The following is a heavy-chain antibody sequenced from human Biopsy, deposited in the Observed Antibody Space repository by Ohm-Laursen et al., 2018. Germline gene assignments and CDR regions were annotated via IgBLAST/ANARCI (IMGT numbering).Heavy chain of an antibody. D-gene: IGHD1-26*01. Sequence: ASVKASCKASGYSFTSYYMHWVRQAPGQGLEWMGMINPSGSTTSYPQIFQGRVTMTRDTSKSTVYMELSSLTFEDTAVYYCAIEGGTYSKPFDYWGQGSQVIVSS. CDR1: GYSFTSYY. J-gene: IGHJ4*02. V-gene: IGHV1-46*01. CDR2: INPSGSTT. CDR3: AIEGGTYSKPFDY.